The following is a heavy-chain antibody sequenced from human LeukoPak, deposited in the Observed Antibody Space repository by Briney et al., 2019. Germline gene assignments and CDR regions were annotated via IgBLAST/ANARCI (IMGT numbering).Heavy chain of an antibody. V-gene: IGHV3-48*03. CDR1: GFTFDDYA. D-gene: IGHD6-19*01. CDR3: AFSPGYSSGWSDY. Sequence: GGSLRLSCAASGFTFDDYAMNWVRQAPGKGLEWVSYISSSGSTIYYADSVKGRFTISRDNAKNSLYLQMNSLRAEDTAVYYCAFSPGYSSGWSDYWGQGTLVTVSS. J-gene: IGHJ4*02. CDR2: ISSSGSTI.